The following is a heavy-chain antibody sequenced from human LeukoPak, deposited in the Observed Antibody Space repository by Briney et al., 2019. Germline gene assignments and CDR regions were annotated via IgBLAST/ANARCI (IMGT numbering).Heavy chain of an antibody. CDR2: IKEDGSGK. CDR1: GFTFSRYW. CDR3: ARESLLGGIDY. V-gene: IGHV3-7*04. J-gene: IGHJ4*02. Sequence: GGSLRLSCAPSGFTFSRYWMTWVRQAPGKGLEWVATIKEDGSGKYYVDFVRGRFTISRDNAKTSVYLQMNSLRAEDTAVYYCARESLLGGIDYWGQGTLVTVSS. D-gene: IGHD3-16*01.